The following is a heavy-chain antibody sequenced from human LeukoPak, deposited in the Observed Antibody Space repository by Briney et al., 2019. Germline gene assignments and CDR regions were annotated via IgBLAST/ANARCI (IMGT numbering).Heavy chain of an antibody. J-gene: IGHJ6*02. D-gene: IGHD2-2*01. CDR2: ISSSSSYI. CDR1: GFTFSSYS. Sequence: GGSLRLSCAASGFTFSSYSMNWVRQAPGKGLEWVSSISSSSSYIYYADSVKGRFTISRDNAMNSLYLQMNSLRAEDTAVYYCARDPTYCSSTSCRSYYYYGMDVWGQGTTVTVSS. V-gene: IGHV3-21*01. CDR3: ARDPTYCSSTSCRSYYYYGMDV.